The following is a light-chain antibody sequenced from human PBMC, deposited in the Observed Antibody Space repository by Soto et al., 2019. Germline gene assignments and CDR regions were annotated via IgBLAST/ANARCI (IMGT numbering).Light chain of an antibody. CDR2: DAS. CDR3: QQRSDWPLT. Sequence: PGERATLSCRASQSVSSYFAWYQQKPGQAPRLLIYDASTRAAGIPARFSGSGSGTDFTPTISSLEPEDFAVYYCQQRSDWPLTFGGGTKVEIK. J-gene: IGKJ4*01. V-gene: IGKV3-11*01. CDR1: QSVSSY.